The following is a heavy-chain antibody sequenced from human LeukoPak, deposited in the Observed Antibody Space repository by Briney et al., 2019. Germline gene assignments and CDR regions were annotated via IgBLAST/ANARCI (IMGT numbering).Heavy chain of an antibody. V-gene: IGHV3-48*01. D-gene: IGHD2-2*01. CDR3: ARGGGDIVVVPAASPFDY. Sequence: GGSLRLSCAASGFTFSSYSMNWVRQAPGKGLEWVSYISSSSSTIYYADSVKGRFTISRDNAKNSLYLQMNSLRAEDTAVYYCARGGGDIVVVPAASPFDYWGQGTLVTVSS. CDR2: ISSSSSTI. CDR1: GFTFSSYS. J-gene: IGHJ4*02.